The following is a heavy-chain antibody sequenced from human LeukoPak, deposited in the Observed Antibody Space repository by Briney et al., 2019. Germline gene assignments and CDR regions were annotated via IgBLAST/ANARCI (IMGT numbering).Heavy chain of an antibody. J-gene: IGHJ4*02. CDR1: GYTFTSYG. V-gene: IGHV1-18*01. D-gene: IGHD3-22*01. CDR3: ARVLAYYYDSSGYYPYFDY. Sequence: ASVKVSCKASGYTFTSYGISWVRQAPGQGLEWMGWISAYNGNTNYAQKLQGRVTMTTDTSPSTAYMELRSLRSDDTAVYYCARVLAYYYDSSGYYPYFDYWGQGTLVTVSS. CDR2: ISAYNGNT.